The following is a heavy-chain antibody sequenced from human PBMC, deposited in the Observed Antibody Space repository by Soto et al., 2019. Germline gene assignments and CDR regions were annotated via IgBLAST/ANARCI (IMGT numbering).Heavy chain of an antibody. CDR2: ISAYNGNT. D-gene: IGHD2-15*01. V-gene: IGHV1-18*01. J-gene: IGHJ6*03. Sequence: QVQLVQSGAEVKKPGASVKVSCKASGYTFTSYGISWVRQAPGQGLEWMGWISAYNGNTNYAQKLQGRVKMTTDTSTSKAYMELRSLRSDDTAVYYCARDGYCSGGSCQYYYYYYMDVWGKGTTVTVSS. CDR1: GYTFTSYG. CDR3: ARDGYCSGGSCQYYYYYYMDV.